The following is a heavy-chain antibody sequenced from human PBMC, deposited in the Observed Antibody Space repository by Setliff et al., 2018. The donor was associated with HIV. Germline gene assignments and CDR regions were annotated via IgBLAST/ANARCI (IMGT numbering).Heavy chain of an antibody. D-gene: IGHD4-4*01. V-gene: IGHV3-7*01. CDR3: VRDLTTIVTRKVFDI. Sequence: GGSLRLSCAASGFAFSGHQMSWVRQAPGKGLEWVAKIKQDGSYKNYAESVKGRFTISRDNSKNTLYVQMSSLRADDTAIYYCVRDLTTIVTRKVFDIWGKGTMVTVSS. CDR1: GFAFSGHQ. CDR2: IKQDGSYK. J-gene: IGHJ3*02.